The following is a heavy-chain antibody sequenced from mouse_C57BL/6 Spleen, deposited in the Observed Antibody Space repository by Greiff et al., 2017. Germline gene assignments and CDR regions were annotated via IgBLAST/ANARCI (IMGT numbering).Heavy chain of an antibody. CDR2: ISSGSGTT. Sequence: EVKLVESGGGLVKPGGSLKLSCAASGFTFSDYGMHWVRQAPEKGLEWVAYISSGSGTTYYADTVKGRFTISRDNAKNTLFLQMTSLRSEDTAMYYCARDLRHYYAMDYWGQGTSVTVSS. V-gene: IGHV5-17*01. J-gene: IGHJ4*01. D-gene: IGHD2-12*01. CDR3: ARDLRHYYAMDY. CDR1: GFTFSDYG.